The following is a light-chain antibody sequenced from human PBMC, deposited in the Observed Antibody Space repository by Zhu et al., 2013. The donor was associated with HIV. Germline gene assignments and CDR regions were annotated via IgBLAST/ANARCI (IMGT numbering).Light chain of an antibody. J-gene: IGLJ1*01. Sequence: QSALTQPASVSGSPGQSITISCTGTSSDVGSYNLVSWYQEHPGKAPKLMIYEVSKRPSGVSDRFSGSKSGNTASLTISGLQADDEADYYCCSYATSTTLVFGTGTKV. CDR1: SSDVGSYNL. CDR3: CSYATSTTLV. CDR2: EVS. V-gene: IGLV2-14*02.